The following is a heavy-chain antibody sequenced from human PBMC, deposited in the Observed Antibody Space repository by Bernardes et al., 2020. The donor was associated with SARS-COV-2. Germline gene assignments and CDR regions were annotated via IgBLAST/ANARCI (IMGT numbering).Heavy chain of an antibody. CDR3: TRGHDYAYDK. Sequence: ASMKVSCKASGYSFIDYNIHWVRQAPGQGLEWMGGIQTYNGDTNFAQKFQGRVTMIRDTSTATVHMELRRLTSDDTAVYYCTRGHDYAYDKWGQGALVTVST. D-gene: IGHD2-2*01. V-gene: IGHV1-2*02. J-gene: IGHJ4*02. CDR1: GYSFIDYN. CDR2: IQTYNGDT.